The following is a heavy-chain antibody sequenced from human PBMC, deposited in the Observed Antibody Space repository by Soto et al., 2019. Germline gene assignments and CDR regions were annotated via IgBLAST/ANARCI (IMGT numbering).Heavy chain of an antibody. V-gene: IGHV3-33*01. D-gene: IGHD2-2*01. Sequence: ESGGGVVQPGRSLRLSCAASGFTFSSYGMHWVRQAPGKGLEWVAVIWYDGSNKYYADSVKGRFTISRDNSKNTLYLQMNSLRAEDTAVYYCARDEVPAANYGMDVWGQGTTVTVSS. CDR3: ARDEVPAANYGMDV. CDR1: GFTFSSYG. CDR2: IWYDGSNK. J-gene: IGHJ6*02.